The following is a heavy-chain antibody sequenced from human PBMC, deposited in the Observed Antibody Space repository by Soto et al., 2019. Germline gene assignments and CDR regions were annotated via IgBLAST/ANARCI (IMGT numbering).Heavy chain of an antibody. CDR1: GYSFTSYW. V-gene: IGHV5-51*01. Sequence: PGESLKISCKGSGYSFTSYWIGWVRQMPGKGLEWMGIIYPGDSDTRYSPSFQGQVTISADKSISTAYLQWSSLKASDTTMYYCARCNESGSYYMYYYYYGMDVWGQGTTVTVSS. D-gene: IGHD1-26*01. CDR3: ARCNESGSYYMYYYYYGMDV. J-gene: IGHJ6*02. CDR2: IYPGDSDT.